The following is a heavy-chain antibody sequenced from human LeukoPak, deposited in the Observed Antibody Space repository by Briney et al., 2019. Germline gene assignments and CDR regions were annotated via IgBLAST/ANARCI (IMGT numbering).Heavy chain of an antibody. J-gene: IGHJ6*02. D-gene: IGHD1-20*01. CDR1: GYTFTSYD. V-gene: IGHV1-8*01. CDR2: MNPNSGNT. Sequence: ASVKVSCKASGYTFTSYDINWVRQATGQGLEWMGWMNPNSGNTGYAQKFQGRVTMTRNTSISTAYMELSSLRSEDTAVYYCARTSNNWNPYYYHYGMDVWGQGTTVTVSS. CDR3: ARTSNNWNPYYYHYGMDV.